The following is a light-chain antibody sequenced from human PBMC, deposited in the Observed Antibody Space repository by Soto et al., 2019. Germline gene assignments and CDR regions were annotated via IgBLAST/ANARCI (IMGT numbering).Light chain of an antibody. CDR3: CSFAGSYSYV. Sequence: SVLTQPRSVSGSPGQSVTISCTGTSSDVGRYDYVSWYQQYPGEAPKLIIYDVTERPSGVPDRFSGSKSGNTASLTISGLRAEDGAAYSCCSFAGSYSYVFGSGNKVTVL. V-gene: IGLV2-11*01. CDR1: SSDVGRYDY. CDR2: DVT. J-gene: IGLJ1*01.